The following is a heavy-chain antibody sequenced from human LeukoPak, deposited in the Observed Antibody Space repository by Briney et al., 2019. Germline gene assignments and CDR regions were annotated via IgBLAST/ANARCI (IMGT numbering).Heavy chain of an antibody. CDR3: VRGLGPGAFDI. V-gene: IGHV3-74*01. CDR2: INSDGSST. J-gene: IGHJ3*02. D-gene: IGHD3-22*01. Sequence: GSLRLSCAASGFTFSSYWMHWVRQAPGKGLVWVSRINSDGSSTRYADSVKGRFTNSRDNAKNTLYLQMNSLRAEDTAVYYCVRGLGPGAFDIWGQGTMVTVSS. CDR1: GFTFSSYW.